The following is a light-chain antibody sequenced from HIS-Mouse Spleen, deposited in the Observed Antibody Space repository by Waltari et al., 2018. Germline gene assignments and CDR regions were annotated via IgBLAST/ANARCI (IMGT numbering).Light chain of an antibody. CDR1: NIGSKK. CDR3: QVWDSSSDHPYV. Sequence: SYVLTQPPSVSVAPGKTARITCGGNNIGSKKVHWYQQKPGQAPVLVVYDDSDRPSGIPERFSGSNSGNTATLTISRVEAGDESDYYCQVWDSSSDHPYVFGTGTKVTVL. V-gene: IGLV3-21*03. CDR2: DDS. J-gene: IGLJ1*01.